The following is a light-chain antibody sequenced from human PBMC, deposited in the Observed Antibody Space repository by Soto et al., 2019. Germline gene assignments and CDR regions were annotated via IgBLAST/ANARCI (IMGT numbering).Light chain of an antibody. CDR2: GNS. J-gene: IGLJ2*01. V-gene: IGLV1-40*01. CDR3: QSYDSSLSGYGV. Sequence: QSVLTQPPSVSGAPGQRVTISCTGSSSNIGAGYDVHWYQQLPGTAPKLLIYGNSNRPSGVPDRFSGSKSGTSASLAITGLRAEAEVDYYCQSYDSSLSGYGVFGGGTKVTVL. CDR1: SSNIGAGYD.